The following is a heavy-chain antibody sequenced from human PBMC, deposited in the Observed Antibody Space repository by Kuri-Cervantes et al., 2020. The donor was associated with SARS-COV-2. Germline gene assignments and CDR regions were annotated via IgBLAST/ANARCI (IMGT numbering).Heavy chain of an antibody. J-gene: IGHJ6*03. CDR2: INHSGRT. CDR3: ARTGDLLNYYYYYMDV. V-gene: IGHV4-34*01. CDR1: DDSFSGYL. D-gene: IGHD7-27*01. Sequence: SETLSLTCAVYDDSFSGYLWSWIRQAPGKGLEWIGEINHSGRTNYNPSLKSRVTISVDRPKNQFSLKLSPVTAADTAVYYCARTGDLLNYYYYYMDVWGKGTTVTVSS.